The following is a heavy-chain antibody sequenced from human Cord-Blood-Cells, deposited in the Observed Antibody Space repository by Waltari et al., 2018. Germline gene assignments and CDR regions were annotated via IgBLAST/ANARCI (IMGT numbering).Heavy chain of an antibody. CDR2: INHSGST. Sequence: QVQLQQWGAGLLKPSETLSLTCAVYGGSFSGYYWSWIRQPPGKGLEWIGEINHSGSTNYNPSRKSRVTISVDTSKNQFSLKLSSVTAADTAVYYCASLCSGGSCNPDYYYGMDVWGQGTTVTVSS. CDR3: ASLCSGGSCNPDYYYGMDV. J-gene: IGHJ6*02. CDR1: GGSFSGYY. D-gene: IGHD2-15*01. V-gene: IGHV4-34*01.